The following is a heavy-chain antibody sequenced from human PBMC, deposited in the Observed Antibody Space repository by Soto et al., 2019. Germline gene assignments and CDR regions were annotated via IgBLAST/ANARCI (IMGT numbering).Heavy chain of an antibody. CDR2: IYHGGST. CDR1: GYSISSGYY. Sequence: LSLTCAVSGYSISSGYYWGWIRQPPGKGLEWIGSIYHGGSTYYNPSLKSRVTISVDTSKNHFSLKLSSVTAADTAIYSCARGRGYSYGYPFDYWGQGTLVTVSS. CDR3: ARGRGYSYGYPFDY. V-gene: IGHV4-38-2*01. J-gene: IGHJ4*02. D-gene: IGHD5-18*01.